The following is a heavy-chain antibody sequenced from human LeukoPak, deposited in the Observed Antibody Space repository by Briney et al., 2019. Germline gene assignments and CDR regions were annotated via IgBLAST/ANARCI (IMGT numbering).Heavy chain of an antibody. D-gene: IGHD3-3*01. CDR1: GYTFTSYG. Sequence: ALVKVSCKASGYTFTSYGISWVRQAPGQGLEWMGWISAYNGNTNYAQKLQGRVTMTTDTSTSTAYMELRSLRSDDTAVYYCARELDFWSANDASDIWGQGTMVTVSS. CDR2: ISAYNGNT. CDR3: ARELDFWSANDASDI. J-gene: IGHJ3*02. V-gene: IGHV1-18*01.